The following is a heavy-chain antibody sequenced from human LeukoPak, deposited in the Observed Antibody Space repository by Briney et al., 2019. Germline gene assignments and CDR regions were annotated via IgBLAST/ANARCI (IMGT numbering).Heavy chain of an antibody. CDR1: GGPISSYH. Sequence: SETLSLTCTVPGGPISSYHWSWIPQPPGKGREGIGYIYTSGSTNYNPSLKSRVTISVDTSKSQFSLKLSSVTAADTAVYYCARAGGRGVRDGYNLDYWGQGTLVTVSS. CDR3: ARAGGRGVRDGYNLDY. CDR2: IYTSGST. V-gene: IGHV4-4*09. D-gene: IGHD5-24*01. J-gene: IGHJ4*02.